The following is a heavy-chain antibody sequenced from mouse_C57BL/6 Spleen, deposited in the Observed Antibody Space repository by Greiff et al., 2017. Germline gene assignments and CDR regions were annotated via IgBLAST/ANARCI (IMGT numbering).Heavy chain of an antibody. J-gene: IGHJ4*01. CDR2: IYPGDGDT. D-gene: IGHD3-1*01. V-gene: IGHV1-80*01. Sequence: QVQLQQSGAELVKPGASVKISCKASGYAFSSYWMNWVKQRPGKGLEWIGQIYPGDGDTNYNGKFKGKATLTADKSSSTAYMQLSSLTSEDSAVDFCARRAAYYAMDYWGQGTSVTVSS. CDR3: ARRAAYYAMDY. CDR1: GYAFSSYW.